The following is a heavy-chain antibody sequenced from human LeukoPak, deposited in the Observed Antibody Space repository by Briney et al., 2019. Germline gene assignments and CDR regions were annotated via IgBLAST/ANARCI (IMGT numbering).Heavy chain of an antibody. CDR1: GFTFSSYA. J-gene: IGHJ1*01. CDR3: AKDTVTPPLGKYFQH. Sequence: PGGSLRLSCAASGFTFSSYAMSWVRQAPGKGLEWVTAISGSGGSTYYADSVKGRFTISRDNSKNTLYLQMNSLRAEDTAVYYCAKDTVTPPLGKYFQHWGQGTLVTVSS. CDR2: ISGSGGST. D-gene: IGHD4-17*01. V-gene: IGHV3-23*01.